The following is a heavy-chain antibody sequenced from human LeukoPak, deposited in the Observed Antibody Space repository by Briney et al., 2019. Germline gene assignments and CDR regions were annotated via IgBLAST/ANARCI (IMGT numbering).Heavy chain of an antibody. CDR1: DASISGHY. D-gene: IGHD2-8*01. Sequence: PSETLSLTCTVSDASISGHYLTWIRQPPGQGLRWIGYISYIGSTNYNPSLKRRVTISVDTSKNQFSLKLSSVTAADTAVYYCARDQISMNAFDMWGQGTMVTVAS. CDR2: ISYIGST. CDR3: ARDQISMNAFDM. J-gene: IGHJ3*02. V-gene: IGHV4-59*11.